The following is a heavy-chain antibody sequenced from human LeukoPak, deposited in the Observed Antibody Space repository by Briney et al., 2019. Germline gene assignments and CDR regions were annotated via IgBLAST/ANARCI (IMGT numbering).Heavy chain of an antibody. Sequence: GGSLRLSCAASGFTFSSYWMHWVRQAPGKGLVWVSRINSDGSSRNYADSVKGRFTISRDNAKNTVYLQMNSLRAADTAVYYCASASSHRIAAGGDYWGQGTLVTVSS. CDR1: GFTFSSYW. J-gene: IGHJ4*02. V-gene: IGHV3-74*01. CDR3: ASASSHRIAAGGDY. CDR2: INSDGSSR. D-gene: IGHD6-13*01.